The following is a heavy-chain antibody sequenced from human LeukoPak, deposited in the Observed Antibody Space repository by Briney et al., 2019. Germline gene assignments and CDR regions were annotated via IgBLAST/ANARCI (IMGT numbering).Heavy chain of an antibody. Sequence: SGPTLVNPTQTLTLTCTFSGFSLRTSGVGVGWIRQPPVKALEWLALIYWNDDNRYSPSLKSRLTITKDTSKNQVVLTMTNMDPVDTATYYCAHYGDYRFMYYFDYWGQGLLVTVSS. V-gene: IGHV2-5*01. CDR3: AHYGDYRFMYYFDY. CDR2: IYWNDDN. D-gene: IGHD4-17*01. CDR1: GFSLRTSGVG. J-gene: IGHJ4*02.